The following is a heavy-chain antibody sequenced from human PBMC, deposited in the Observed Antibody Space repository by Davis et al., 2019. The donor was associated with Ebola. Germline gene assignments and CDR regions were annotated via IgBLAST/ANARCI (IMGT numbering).Heavy chain of an antibody. J-gene: IGHJ4*02. V-gene: IGHV1-18*01. CDR2: ISAYNGNT. Sequence: ASVKVSCKASGYTFTSYGISWVRQAPGQGLEWMGWISAYNGNTNYAQKLQGRVTMTTDTSTSTAYMELRSLRSDDTAVYYCARGYYGSGSYYNRFDYWGQGTLVTVSS. CDR1: GYTFTSYG. CDR3: ARGYYGSGSYYNRFDY. D-gene: IGHD3-10*01.